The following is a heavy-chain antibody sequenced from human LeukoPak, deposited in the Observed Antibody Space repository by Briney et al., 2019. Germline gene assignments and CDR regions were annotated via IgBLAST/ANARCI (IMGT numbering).Heavy chain of an antibody. CDR3: AGGVWFGTHLDY. Sequence: PGGSLRLSCAASGFTFSSYSMNWVRQAPGKGLEWVSSISSSSSYIYYADSVKGRFTISRDNAKNSLYLQMNSLRAEDTAVYYCAGGVWFGTHLDYWGQGTLVTVSS. CDR1: GFTFSSYS. V-gene: IGHV3-21*01. J-gene: IGHJ4*02. CDR2: ISSSSSYI. D-gene: IGHD3-10*01.